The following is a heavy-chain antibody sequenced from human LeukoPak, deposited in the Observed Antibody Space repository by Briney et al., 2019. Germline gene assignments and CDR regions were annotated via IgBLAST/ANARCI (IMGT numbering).Heavy chain of an antibody. Sequence: SETLSLTCAVSGYSISSGYYWGWIRQPPGKGLEWIGSIYHSGSTYYNPSLKSRVTISVDTSKNQFSLMLTSVTAADTAVYYCARVNMAVAGTGDAFDIWGQGTMVTVSS. CDR1: GYSISSGYY. CDR2: IYHSGST. V-gene: IGHV4-38-2*01. D-gene: IGHD6-19*01. J-gene: IGHJ3*02. CDR3: ARVNMAVAGTGDAFDI.